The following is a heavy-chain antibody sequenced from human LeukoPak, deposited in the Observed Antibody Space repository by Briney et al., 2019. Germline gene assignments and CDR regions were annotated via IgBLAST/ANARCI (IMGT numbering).Heavy chain of an antibody. CDR1: GGSISNYY. CDR3: AIQTLYSGYDKYYYYYYMDV. J-gene: IGHJ6*03. Sequence: SETLSLTCTVSGGSISNYYWSWIRQPAGKGLEWIGRIYTSGSTNYNPSLKSRVTMSVDTSKNQFSLKLSSVTAADTAVYYCAIQTLYSGYDKYYYYYYMDVWGKGTTVTISS. V-gene: IGHV4-4*07. CDR2: IYTSGST. D-gene: IGHD5-12*01.